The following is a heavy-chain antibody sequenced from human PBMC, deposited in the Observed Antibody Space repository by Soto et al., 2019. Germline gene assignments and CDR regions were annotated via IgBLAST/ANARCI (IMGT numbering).Heavy chain of an antibody. CDR3: ARERITPLFY. J-gene: IGHJ4*02. D-gene: IGHD1-20*01. CDR2: IIPILDVA. CDR1: GGKFTSNT. V-gene: IGHV1-69*04. Sequence: QVQLVQSGAEVKKPGSSVKVSCKASGGKFTSNTFSWVRQAPGQGLEWMGRIIPILDVAHYAQKFQGRVTITADKSTHTTYMELSSLTSGDTAIYYCARERITPLFYWGQGTLVIVSS.